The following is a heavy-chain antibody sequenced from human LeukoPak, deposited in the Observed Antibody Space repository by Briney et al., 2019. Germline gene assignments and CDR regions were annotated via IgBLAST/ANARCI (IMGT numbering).Heavy chain of an antibody. CDR3: ARYYYDSSGSGYHYDY. V-gene: IGHV4-59*01. CDR2: IYYSGNT. D-gene: IGHD3-22*01. CDR1: GGSISSYY. Sequence: SETLSLTCTVSGGSISSYYWTWIRQPPGKGLEWIGYIYYSGNTNYNPSLRSRVTISIDTSKNQFSLKLSSVIAADTAVYYCARYYYDSSGSGYHYDYWGQGTLVTVSS. J-gene: IGHJ4*02.